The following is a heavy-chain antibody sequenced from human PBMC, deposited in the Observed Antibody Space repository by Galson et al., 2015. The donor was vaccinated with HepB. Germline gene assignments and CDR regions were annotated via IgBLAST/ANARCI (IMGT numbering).Heavy chain of an antibody. CDR2: IYSGGST. J-gene: IGHJ4*02. CDR1: GFSFDSYA. CDR3: ARDSLGMDY. V-gene: IGHV3-66*02. Sequence: SLRLSCAASGFSFDSYAMHWVRQAPGKGLEWVSVIYSGGSTYYADSVKGRFTISRDNSKNTLYLQMNSLRAEDTAVYYCARDSLGMDYWGQGTLVTVSS. D-gene: IGHD7-27*01.